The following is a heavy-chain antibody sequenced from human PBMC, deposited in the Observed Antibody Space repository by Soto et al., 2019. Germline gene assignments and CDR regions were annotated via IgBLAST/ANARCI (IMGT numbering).Heavy chain of an antibody. J-gene: IGHJ6*03. V-gene: IGHV4-34*01. CDR2: INHSGST. CDR1: GGSFSGYY. Sequence: QVQLQQWGAGLLKPSETLSLTCAVYGGSFSGYYWSWIRQPPGKGLEWIGEINHSGSTNYNPSLKSRVTISVDTSKNQFSLKLSSVTAADTAVYYCARLGIGGCSSTSCYYYYYMDVWGKGTTVTVSS. CDR3: ARLGIGGCSSTSCYYYYYMDV. D-gene: IGHD2-2*01.